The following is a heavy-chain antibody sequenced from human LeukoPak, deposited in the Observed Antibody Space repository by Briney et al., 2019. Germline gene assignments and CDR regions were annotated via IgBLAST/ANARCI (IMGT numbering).Heavy chain of an antibody. D-gene: IGHD1-26*01. CDR1: GFTFSSYA. CDR3: AKDGGAKPRWELLPADY. J-gene: IGHJ4*02. V-gene: IGHV3-23*01. Sequence: PGGSLRLSCAASGFTFSSYAMSWVRQAPGKGLEWVSAISGSGGSTYYADSVKGRFTISRDNSKNTLYLQMNSLRAEDTAVYYCAKDGGAKPRWELLPADYWGQGTLVTVSS. CDR2: ISGSGGST.